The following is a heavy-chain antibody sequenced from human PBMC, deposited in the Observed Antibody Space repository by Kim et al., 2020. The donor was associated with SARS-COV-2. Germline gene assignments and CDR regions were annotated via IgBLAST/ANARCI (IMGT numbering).Heavy chain of an antibody. CDR3: VRDRMGGAFDM. Sequence: GGSLRLACATSGFTFSAYDMNWGRQAPGKGREWLSFITNRSTTIYYADSVEGRFTISRDNAKNSLFLKMNSLRDEDTALYYCVRDRMGGAFDMWGQGTMVTVSS. CDR2: ITNRSTTI. J-gene: IGHJ3*02. CDR1: GFTFSAYD. D-gene: IGHD3-16*01. V-gene: IGHV3-48*02.